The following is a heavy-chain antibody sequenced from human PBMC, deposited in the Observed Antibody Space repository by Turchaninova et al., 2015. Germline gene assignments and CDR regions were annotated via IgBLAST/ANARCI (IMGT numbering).Heavy chain of an antibody. CDR1: EAASGSQA. V-gene: IGHV1-69*01. Sequence: VQSRVQLVQSGAVVKEPTKGWEAASGSQATRWGGKDPGKGLEGMGGIIPIFGTANYGQKFQGRVTITADEATSTAYMELSSLRSEDTAVYYCARGPGITGTTLREDYYYGMDVWGQGTTVTVSS. J-gene: IGHJ6*02. CDR3: ARGPGITGTTLREDYYYGMDV. D-gene: IGHD1-20*01. CDR2: IIPIFGTA.